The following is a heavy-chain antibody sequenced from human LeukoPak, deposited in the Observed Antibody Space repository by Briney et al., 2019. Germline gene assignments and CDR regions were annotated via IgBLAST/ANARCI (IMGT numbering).Heavy chain of an antibody. CDR3: ARDRNRYYDFWSGRNWFDP. CDR2: INHSGST. CDR1: GGSFSGYY. J-gene: IGHJ5*02. Sequence: TSETLSLTCAVYGGSFSGYYWSWIRQPPGRGLEWIGEINHSGSTNYNPSLKSRVTISVGTSKNQFSLKLSSVTAADTAVYYCARDRNRYYDFWSGRNWFDPWGQGTLVTVSS. D-gene: IGHD3-3*01. V-gene: IGHV4-34*01.